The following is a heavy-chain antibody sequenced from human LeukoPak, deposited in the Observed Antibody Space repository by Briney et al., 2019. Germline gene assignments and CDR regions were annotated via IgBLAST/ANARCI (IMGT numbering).Heavy chain of an antibody. J-gene: IGHJ4*02. CDR3: ARRRVYCSGGSCYHYFDY. CDR2: IYCSGST. CDR1: GGSISSYY. Sequence: PSETLSLTCTVSGGSISSYYWSWIRQPPGKGLEWIGYIYCSGSTNYNPSLKSRVTISVDTSKNQFSLKLSSVTAADTAVYYCARRRVYCSGGSCYHYFDYWGQGTLVTVSS. V-gene: IGHV4-59*01. D-gene: IGHD2-15*01.